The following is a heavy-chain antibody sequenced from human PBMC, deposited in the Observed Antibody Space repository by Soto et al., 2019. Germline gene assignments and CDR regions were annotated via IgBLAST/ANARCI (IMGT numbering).Heavy chain of an antibody. V-gene: IGHV4-39*01. J-gene: IGHJ6*02. CDR3: VCFFSGGYCYGFYYFVMDV. D-gene: IGHD5-18*01. CDR1: GGSISSSSYY. Sequence: ASETLSLTCTVSGGSISSSSYYWGWIRQPPGKGLEWIGSIFYSGSTYYNPSLTSRVTISVDTSKNQFSLKLSSVTVADTAVYYCVCFFSGGYCYGFYYFVMDVWGQGTTVTVSS. CDR2: IFYSGST.